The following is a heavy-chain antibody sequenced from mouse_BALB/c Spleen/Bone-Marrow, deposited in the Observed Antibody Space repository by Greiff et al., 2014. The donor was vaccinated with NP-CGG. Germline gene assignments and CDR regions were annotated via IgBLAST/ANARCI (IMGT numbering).Heavy chain of an antibody. CDR3: ARPPYYYGSNYYWYFDV. Sequence: QVQLQQSGPELVKPGASVKISCKASGYTFTDYYINWVKQKPGQGLEWIGWIYPGGGNTKYNEKFKGKATLTVDTSSSTAYMQLSSLTSEDTAVYFCARPPYYYGSNYYWYFDVWGAGTTVTVSS. CDR2: IYPGGGNT. CDR1: GYTFTDYY. V-gene: IGHV1-84*02. J-gene: IGHJ1*01. D-gene: IGHD1-1*01.